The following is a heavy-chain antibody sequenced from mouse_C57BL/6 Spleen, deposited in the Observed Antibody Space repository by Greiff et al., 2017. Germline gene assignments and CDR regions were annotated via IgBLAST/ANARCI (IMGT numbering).Heavy chain of an antibody. V-gene: IGHV7-1*01. CDR3: ARDEGYDYSFAY. CDR1: GFTFSDFY. Sequence: EVMLVESGGGLVQSGRSLRLSCATSGFTFSDFYMEWVRQAPGKGLEWIAASRNKANDYTTEYSASVKGRFIVSRDTSQSILYLQMNALRAEDTAIYYCARDEGYDYSFAYWGQGTLVTVSA. D-gene: IGHD2-4*01. CDR2: SRNKANDYTT. J-gene: IGHJ3*01.